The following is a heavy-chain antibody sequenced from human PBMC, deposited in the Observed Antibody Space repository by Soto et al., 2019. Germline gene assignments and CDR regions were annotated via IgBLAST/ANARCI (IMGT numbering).Heavy chain of an antibody. V-gene: IGHV4-34*01. Sequence: NPSETLSLTCAVYGGSFSGYYWSWIRQPPGKGLEWIGEINHSGSTNYNPSLKSRVTISVDTSKNQFSLKLSSVTAADTAVYYCARDIVVVVAATRWFDPWGQGTLVTVSS. CDR1: GGSFSGYY. CDR2: INHSGST. D-gene: IGHD2-15*01. CDR3: ARDIVVVVAATRWFDP. J-gene: IGHJ5*02.